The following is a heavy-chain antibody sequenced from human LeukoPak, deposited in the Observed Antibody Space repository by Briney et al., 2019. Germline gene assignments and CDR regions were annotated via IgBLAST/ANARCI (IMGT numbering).Heavy chain of an antibody. CDR3: ARELGSSSGNWFDP. CDR2: IKQDGSEK. Sequence: PGRSLRPSCAASGFTFSSTWTSSARHAPGKRLAWVANIKQDGSEKDYVDSVKGRFTISRDNAKNSLYLQMNSLRAEDTAVYYCARELGSSSGNWFDPWGQGTLVTVSS. J-gene: IGHJ5*02. CDR1: GFTFSSTW. D-gene: IGHD6-6*01. V-gene: IGHV3-7*01.